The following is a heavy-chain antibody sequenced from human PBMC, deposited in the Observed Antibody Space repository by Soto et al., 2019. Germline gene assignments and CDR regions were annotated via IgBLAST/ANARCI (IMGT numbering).Heavy chain of an antibody. Sequence: QLQLQESGPGLVKPSETLSLTRTVSGGSISSSSYYWGWSRQPPGKGLEWIGSIYYSGSTYYNPSLKSRVTISVDTSKNQFSLKLSSVTAADTAVYYCARQEITFGGVIATGYGMDVWGQGTTVTVSS. J-gene: IGHJ6*02. V-gene: IGHV4-39*01. CDR3: ARQEITFGGVIATGYGMDV. CDR1: GGSISSSSYY. D-gene: IGHD3-16*02. CDR2: IYYSGST.